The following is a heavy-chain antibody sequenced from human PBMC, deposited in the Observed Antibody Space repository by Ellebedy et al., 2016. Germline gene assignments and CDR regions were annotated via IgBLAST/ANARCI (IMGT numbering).Heavy chain of an antibody. V-gene: IGHV3-9*01. J-gene: IGHJ4*02. CDR1: GFTFEDFA. CDR3: ATPTSGRGDYNY. Sequence: SLKISCAASGFTFEDFAMHWVRQAPGKGLEWISGINWQSDGTQYADSVRGRFTISRDNAKNSLYLLMKNLTPEDTAMYYCATPTSGRGDYNYWGQGTLVTVSS. CDR2: INWQSDGT. D-gene: IGHD3-16*01.